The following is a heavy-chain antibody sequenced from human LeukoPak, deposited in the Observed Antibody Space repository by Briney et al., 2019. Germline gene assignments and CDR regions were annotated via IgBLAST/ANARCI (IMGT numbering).Heavy chain of an antibody. CDR2: IIPIFGTA. V-gene: IGHV1-69*13. J-gene: IGHJ3*02. CDR1: GGTFSSYA. D-gene: IGHD1-1*01. CDR3: ARDEGTTGTTDAFDI. Sequence: SVKVSCKASGGTFSSYAISWVRQAPGQGLEWMGGIIPIFGTADYAQKFQGRVTITADESTSTAYMELSSLRSEDTAVYYCARDEGTTGTTDAFDIWGQGTMVTVSS.